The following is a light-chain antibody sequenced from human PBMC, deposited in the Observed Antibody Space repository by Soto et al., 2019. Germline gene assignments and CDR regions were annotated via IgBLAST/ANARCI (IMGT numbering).Light chain of an antibody. CDR3: QQYYTTPMYT. V-gene: IGKV4-1*01. CDR2: WAS. CDR1: QNILYSSNNKNY. J-gene: IGKJ2*01. Sequence: DIVMTQSPDSLAVSLGERATINCKSSQNILYSSNNKNYLAWYQQKPGQPPKLLIYWASTRESGVPDRFSGSGSGTDFTLTIRSLQAEDVAVYYCQQYYTTPMYTFGQGTKLEIK.